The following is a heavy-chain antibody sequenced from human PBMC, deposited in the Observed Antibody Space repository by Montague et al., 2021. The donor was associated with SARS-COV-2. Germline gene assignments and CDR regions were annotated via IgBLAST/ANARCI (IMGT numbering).Heavy chain of an antibody. CDR3: ASSGGYCYYYRGVDV. Sequence: SETLSLTCTVSGGSVSSATYYWSWIWQPPGKGLEWIGYINYSGSTSHNLSLQSRVTISVDVSKNQFSLKLNSVTAADTAVYYCASSGGYCYYYRGVDVWGQGTSVTVSS. J-gene: IGHJ6*02. D-gene: IGHD3-10*01. CDR1: GGSVSSATYY. CDR2: INYSGST. V-gene: IGHV4-61*01.